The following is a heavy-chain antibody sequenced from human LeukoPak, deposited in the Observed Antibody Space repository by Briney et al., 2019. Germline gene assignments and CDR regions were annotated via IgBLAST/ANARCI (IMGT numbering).Heavy chain of an antibody. D-gene: IGHD3-9*01. V-gene: IGHV1-69*13. CDR1: GGTFSSYA. CDR2: IIPIFGTA. J-gene: IGHJ6*03. CDR3: ARGGLILTGYEHYYYYMDV. Sequence: SVKVSCKASGGTFSSYAISWVRQVPGQGLEWMGGIIPIFGTANYAQKFQGRVTITADESTSTAYMELSSLRSEDTAVYYCARGGLILTGYEHYYYYMDVWGKGTTVTISS.